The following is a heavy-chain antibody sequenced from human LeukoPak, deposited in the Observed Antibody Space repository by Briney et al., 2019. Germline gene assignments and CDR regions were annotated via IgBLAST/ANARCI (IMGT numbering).Heavy chain of an antibody. V-gene: IGHV3-48*04. CDR1: GFTFSSYS. Sequence: GSLRLSCAASGFTFSSYSMNWVRQAPGKGLEWVSYISSSSSTIYYADSVKGRFTISRDNAKNSLYQQMNSLRAEDTAVYYCARDRPAHPYDYWGQGTLVTVSS. CDR2: ISSSSSTI. CDR3: ARDRPAHPYDY. J-gene: IGHJ4*02.